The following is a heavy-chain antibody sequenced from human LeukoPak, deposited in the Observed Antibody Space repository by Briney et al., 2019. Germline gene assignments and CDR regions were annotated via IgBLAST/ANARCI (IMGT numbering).Heavy chain of an antibody. D-gene: IGHD3-10*01. CDR3: AKAAAWFGELLRDPYFDY. CDR1: GFTFSSYA. Sequence: GGSLRLSCAASGFTFSSYAMRWVRQAPGKGLEWVSALSGSGGSTYYADSVRGRFPISRDNSKNTLSLQMNSLRPGDTAVYYCAKAAAWFGELLRDPYFDYWGQGTLVTVSS. V-gene: IGHV3-23*01. CDR2: LSGSGGST. J-gene: IGHJ4*02.